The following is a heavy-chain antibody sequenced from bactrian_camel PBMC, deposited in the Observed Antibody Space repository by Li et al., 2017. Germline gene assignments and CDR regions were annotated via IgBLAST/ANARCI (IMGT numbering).Heavy chain of an antibody. J-gene: IGHJ4*01. V-gene: IGHV3S40*01. D-gene: IGHD2*01. CDR2: VKGAGSTT. CDR1: GFTFSFYD. Sequence: DVQLVESGGGLVQPGGSLRLSCAASGFTFSFYDMNWVRQAPGNGLEWIAVVKGAGSTTYYSDSMKGRFTISRDNATNTVYLQMNSLKPEDTAVYYCVSLVGRPLVHQGTQVTVS.